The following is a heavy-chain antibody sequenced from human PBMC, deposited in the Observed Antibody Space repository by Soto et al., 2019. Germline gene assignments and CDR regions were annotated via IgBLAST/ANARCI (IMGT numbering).Heavy chain of an antibody. CDR1: GSSIISHY. CDR3: ARDKVTGLFGY. J-gene: IGHJ4*02. V-gene: IGHV4-59*11. CDR2: IHYSGST. D-gene: IGHD2-8*02. Sequence: PSETLSLTCSVSGSSIISHYWSLIRQPPGKGLEWIGYIHYSGSTNYNPSLKSRVTISVHTSKNQFSLKLTSVTAADTAVYYCARDKVTGLFGYWSQGTLVTVSS.